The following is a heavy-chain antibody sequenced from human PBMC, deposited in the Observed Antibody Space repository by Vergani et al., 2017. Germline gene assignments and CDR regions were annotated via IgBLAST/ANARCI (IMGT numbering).Heavy chain of an antibody. Sequence: QLQLQESGPGLVKPSETLSLTCTVSGGSISSSSYYWGWIRQPPGKGLEWIGSIYYSGSTYYNPSLKSRVTISVDTSKNQFSLKLSSVTAADTAVYYCAGHWGGYCSSTSCYPTDYWGQGTLVTVSS. CDR1: GGSISSSSYY. CDR2: IYYSGST. CDR3: AGHWGGYCSSTSCYPTDY. J-gene: IGHJ4*02. V-gene: IGHV4-39*01. D-gene: IGHD2-2*01.